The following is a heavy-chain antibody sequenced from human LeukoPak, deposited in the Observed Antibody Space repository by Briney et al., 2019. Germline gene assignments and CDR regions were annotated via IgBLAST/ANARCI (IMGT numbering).Heavy chain of an antibody. Sequence: GASVKVSCKASGYTFTGYYMHWVRQAPGQGLEWMGWINPNSGGTNYAQKFQGRVTMTRDTSISTAYMELSRLRSDDTAVYYCARDKQYYYGSGSYYRTGIPTEYWFDPWGQGTLVTVSS. CDR1: GYTFTGYY. V-gene: IGHV1-2*02. J-gene: IGHJ5*02. CDR3: ARDKQYYYGSGSYYRTGIPTEYWFDP. D-gene: IGHD3-10*01. CDR2: INPNSGGT.